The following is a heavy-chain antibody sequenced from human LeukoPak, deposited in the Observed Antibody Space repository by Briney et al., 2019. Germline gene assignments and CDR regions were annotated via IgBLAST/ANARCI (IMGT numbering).Heavy chain of an antibody. Sequence: GGSLRLSCAASGFRFSGFWMSWVRQAPGKGLEWVATIKEDGSDTYYVDSVKGRFTISRDNAKNSVYLQMSSLRDEDTAVYYCTRDPPHGVYDSSDTPFDYWGQGTLVTVSS. J-gene: IGHJ4*02. CDR3: TRDPPHGVYDSSDTPFDY. CDR1: GFRFSGFW. V-gene: IGHV3-7*01. D-gene: IGHD3-22*01. CDR2: IKEDGSDT.